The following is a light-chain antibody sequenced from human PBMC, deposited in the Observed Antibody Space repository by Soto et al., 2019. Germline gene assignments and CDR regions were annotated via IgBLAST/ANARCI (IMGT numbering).Light chain of an antibody. CDR1: QSFTGY. J-gene: IGKJ2*01. Sequence: EIVMTQSPATLSLSPGERATLSCRASQSFTGYLAWYQQKPGQAPRLLIYDASTRATGIPARFSGSGSGTEFTLTISSLQSEDFAVYYCQQYNNWPRTFGQGTKLEIK. V-gene: IGKV3-15*01. CDR2: DAS. CDR3: QQYNNWPRT.